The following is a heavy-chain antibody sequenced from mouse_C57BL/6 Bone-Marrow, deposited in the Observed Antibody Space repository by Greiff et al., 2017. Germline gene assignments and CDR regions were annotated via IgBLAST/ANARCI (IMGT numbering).Heavy chain of an antibody. J-gene: IGHJ4*01. Sequence: VQLKESGPGLVQPSQSLSITCTVSGFSLTSYGVHWVRQSPGKGLEWLGVIWSGGSTDYNAAFISRLSISKDNSTSQVFFKMNSLQADDTAIYYCARRGDDGYYAMDDWGQGTSVTVSS. CDR2: IWSGGST. D-gene: IGHD2-12*01. CDR1: GFSLTSYG. V-gene: IGHV2-2*01. CDR3: ARRGDDGYYAMDD.